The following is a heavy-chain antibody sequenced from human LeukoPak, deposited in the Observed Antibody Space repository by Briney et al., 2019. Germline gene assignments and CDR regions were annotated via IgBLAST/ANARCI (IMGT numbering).Heavy chain of an antibody. D-gene: IGHD5-18*01. CDR3: ARQGYSWNSDY. V-gene: IGHV4-39*01. CDR2: IYYSGST. CDR1: GGSISSSSYY. J-gene: IGHJ4*02. Sequence: SETLSLTCTVSGGSISSSSYYWGWIRQPPGKGLEWIGSIYYSGSTYYNPPLKSRVTISVDTSKNQFSLKLSSVTAADTAVYYCARQGYSWNSDYWGQGTLVTVSS.